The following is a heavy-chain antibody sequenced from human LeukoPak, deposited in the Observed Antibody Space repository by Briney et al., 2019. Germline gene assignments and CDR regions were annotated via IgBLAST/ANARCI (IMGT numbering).Heavy chain of an antibody. J-gene: IGHJ5*02. CDR2: IKSKTDGGAA. CDR3: TTDCYPPYYDILTGYLACLPMNNWFDP. D-gene: IGHD3-9*01. Sequence: GGSLRLSCAVSGFTFSDAWMSWVRQAPGKGLEWVGRIKSKTDGGAADYAAPVKGRFTISRDDSKNTQFLQMNSLKTEDTAVYYCTTDCYPPYYDILTGYLACLPMNNWFDPWGQGTLVTVSS. CDR1: GFTFSDAW. V-gene: IGHV3-15*01.